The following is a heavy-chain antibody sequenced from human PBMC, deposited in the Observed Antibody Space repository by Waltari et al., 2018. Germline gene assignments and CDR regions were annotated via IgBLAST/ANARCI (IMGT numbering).Heavy chain of an antibody. J-gene: IGHJ4*02. CDR1: GGPFSSYA. D-gene: IGHD1-26*01. V-gene: IGHV1-69*05. Sequence: QVQLVQSGAEVKKPGSSVKVSCKASGGPFSSYAISWVRQAPGQGLEWRGGIIPIFGTANYAQKFQGRVTITTDESTSTAYMELSSLRSEDTAVYYCAREKVGAMLGVWGQGTLVTVSS. CDR3: AREKVGAMLGV. CDR2: IIPIFGTA.